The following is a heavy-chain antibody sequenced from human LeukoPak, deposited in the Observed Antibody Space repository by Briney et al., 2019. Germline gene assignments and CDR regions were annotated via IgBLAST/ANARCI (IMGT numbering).Heavy chain of an antibody. J-gene: IGHJ4*02. CDR3: AKGDLGTGYDFGYYFDY. Sequence: GESLRLSCAASGFTFDDYAMHWVRQAPGKGLEWVSGISWNSGSIGYADSVKGRFTISRDNAKNSLYLQMNSLRAEDTALYYCAKGDLGTGYDFGYYFDYWGQGTLVTVSS. D-gene: IGHD5-12*01. V-gene: IGHV3-9*01. CDR1: GFTFDDYA. CDR2: ISWNSGSI.